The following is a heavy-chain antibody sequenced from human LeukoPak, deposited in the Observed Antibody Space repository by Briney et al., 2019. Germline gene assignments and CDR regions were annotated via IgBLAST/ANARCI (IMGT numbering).Heavy chain of an antibody. Sequence: PGGSLRLSCAASAFTFSTYSMYWVRQAPGKGLEWLAVISHDGNTKYYAGSVKGQFTISRDNSKNTLYLQMNSLRPEDTAIYYCARARSSGWLNYPMDVWGQGTTVTVPS. D-gene: IGHD6-19*01. CDR3: ARARSSGWLNYPMDV. CDR2: ISHDGNTK. V-gene: IGHV3-30-3*01. CDR1: AFTFSTYS. J-gene: IGHJ6*02.